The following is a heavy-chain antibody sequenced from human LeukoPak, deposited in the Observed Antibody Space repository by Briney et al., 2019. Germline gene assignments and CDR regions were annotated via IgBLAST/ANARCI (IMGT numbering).Heavy chain of an antibody. D-gene: IGHD4/OR15-4a*01. CDR3: AKVLPLTFYYMDV. CDR2: IRFDGSDK. Sequence: PGGSLRLSCVASGVTFGTYGLHWVRQAPGKGLEWVAFIRFDGSDKYYADSVKGRFTISRDNSKNTLYLQMNSLRIEDTAMYYCAKVLPLTFYYMDVWGKGTTLTVSS. J-gene: IGHJ6*03. CDR1: GVTFGTYG. V-gene: IGHV3-30*02.